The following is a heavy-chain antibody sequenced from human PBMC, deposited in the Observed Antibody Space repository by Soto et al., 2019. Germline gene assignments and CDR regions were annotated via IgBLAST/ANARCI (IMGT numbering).Heavy chain of an antibody. CDR2: IIPIFGTA. V-gene: IGHV1-69*01. CDR3: ARGWVVPAAIVGYYYGMDV. J-gene: IGHJ6*01. Sequence: QVQLVQSGAEVKKPGSSVKVSCKASGGTFSSYAISWVRQAPGQGLEWMGGIIPIFGTANYAQKFQGRVTITADESTSTAYMELSSLRSEDTAVYYCARGWVVPAAIVGYYYGMDVWGQGTTVTVSS. CDR1: GGTFSSYA. D-gene: IGHD2-2*02.